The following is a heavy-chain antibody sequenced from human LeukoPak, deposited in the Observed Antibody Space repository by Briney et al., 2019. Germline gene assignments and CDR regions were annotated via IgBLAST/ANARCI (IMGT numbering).Heavy chain of an antibody. Sequence: GGSLRLSCAASGFTFDDYGMSWVRQAPGKGLEWVSGINWNGGSTGYADSVKGRFTISRDNAKNSLYLQMNILRAEDTALYYCAKGAPGYCSGGSCYPDYWGQGTLVTVSS. D-gene: IGHD2-15*01. J-gene: IGHJ4*02. V-gene: IGHV3-20*04. CDR2: INWNGGST. CDR3: AKGAPGYCSGGSCYPDY. CDR1: GFTFDDYG.